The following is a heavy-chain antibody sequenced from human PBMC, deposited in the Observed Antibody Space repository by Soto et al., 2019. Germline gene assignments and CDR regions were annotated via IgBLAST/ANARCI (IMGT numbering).Heavy chain of an antibody. CDR1: GFTFSSYA. CDR3: ARETYYYDSSGFLFINRYHSYCMDV. V-gene: IGHV3-30-3*01. D-gene: IGHD3-22*01. CDR2: ISYDGSNK. Sequence: GGSLRLSCAASGFTFSSYAMHWVRQAPGKGLEWVAVISYDGSNKYYADSVKGRFTISRDNSKNTLYLQMNSLRAEDTAVYYCARETYYYDSSGFLFINRYHSYCMDVSGQAPTGTVSS. J-gene: IGHJ6*02.